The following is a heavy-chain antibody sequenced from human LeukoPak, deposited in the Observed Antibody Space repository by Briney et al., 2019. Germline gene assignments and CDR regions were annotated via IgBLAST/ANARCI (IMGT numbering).Heavy chain of an antibody. CDR2: IKSDGSEK. CDR3: ARGYYAPLPDY. CDR1: GFTFSSYE. Sequence: PGGSLRLSCAASGFTFSSYEMNWVRQAPGKGLEWVANIKSDGSEKYYVDSVKGRFTISRDNAKNSLYLQMNSLRAEDTAVYYCARGYYAPLPDYWGQGTLVTVSS. J-gene: IGHJ4*02. V-gene: IGHV3-7*04. D-gene: IGHD1-26*01.